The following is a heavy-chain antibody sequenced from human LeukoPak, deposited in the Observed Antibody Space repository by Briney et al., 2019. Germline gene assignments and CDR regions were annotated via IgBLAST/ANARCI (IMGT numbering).Heavy chain of an antibody. D-gene: IGHD3-16*01. CDR3: AMFYAVNGGAFDI. Sequence: PGESLKISCQGSGYNFAMFWIGWVRQVPGKDLEWLGNIFPYDSTVKLNPSFQGHVVFSADTSINTASLQWGSLTASDTATYYCAMFYAVNGGAFDIWGPGTLVIVAS. CDR1: GYNFAMFW. CDR2: IFPYDSTV. V-gene: IGHV5-51*01. J-gene: IGHJ3*02.